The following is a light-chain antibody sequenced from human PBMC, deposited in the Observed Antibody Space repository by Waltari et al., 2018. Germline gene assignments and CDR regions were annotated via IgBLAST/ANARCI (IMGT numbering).Light chain of an antibody. CDR2: GGN. J-gene: IGLJ2*01. Sequence: QSVLTQPPSASGTPGQRVTIPCSGSSSNIGRKTFNLYQQLPGTTPKHLIDGGNQRPSGVPDRFSGSKSGTSASLAIGGLQSDDEADYYCAAWDDSLIGVAFGGGTRLTVL. CDR3: AAWDDSLIGVA. CDR1: SSNIGRKT. V-gene: IGLV1-44*01.